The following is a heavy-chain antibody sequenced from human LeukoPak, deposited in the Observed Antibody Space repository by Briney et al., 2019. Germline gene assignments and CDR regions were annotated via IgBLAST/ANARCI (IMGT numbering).Heavy chain of an antibody. D-gene: IGHD3-9*01. CDR1: GFTFSSYS. CDR2: ISSSSSYI. Sequence: GGSLRLSCAASGFTFSSYSMNWVRQAPGKGLEWVSSISSSSSYIYYADSVKGRFTISRDNAKNSLYLQMNSLRAEDTAVYYCARDILTGYCIVVDYWGQGTLVTVSS. V-gene: IGHV3-21*01. J-gene: IGHJ4*02. CDR3: ARDILTGYCIVVDY.